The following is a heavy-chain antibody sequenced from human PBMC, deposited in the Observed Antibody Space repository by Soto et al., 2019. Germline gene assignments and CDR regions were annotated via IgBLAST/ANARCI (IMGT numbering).Heavy chain of an antibody. CDR3: ATVTPRVGVTVTTLGFDP. CDR1: GYTLTELS. D-gene: IGHD4-4*01. V-gene: IGHV1-24*01. Sequence: ASVKVSCKVSGYTLTELSMHWVRQAPGKGLEWMGGFDPEDGETIYAEKFQGRVTMTEDTSTDTAYMELSSLGSEDTAVYYCATVTPRVGVTVTTLGFDPWGQGTLVTVSS. CDR2: FDPEDGET. J-gene: IGHJ5*02.